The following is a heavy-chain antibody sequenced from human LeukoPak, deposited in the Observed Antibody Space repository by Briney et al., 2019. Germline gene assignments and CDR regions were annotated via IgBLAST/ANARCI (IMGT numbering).Heavy chain of an antibody. CDR2: IYYSGST. CDR3: ARAPGYCSGGSCRLIPNFDY. V-gene: IGHV4-59*08. D-gene: IGHD2-15*01. CDR1: GGSISSYY. J-gene: IGHJ4*02. Sequence: TSETLSLTCTVSGGSISSYYWSWIRQPPGKGLEWIGYIYYSGSTNYNPSLKSRVTISVDTSKNQFSLKLSSVTAADTAVYYCARAPGYCSGGSCRLIPNFDYWGQGTLVTVSS.